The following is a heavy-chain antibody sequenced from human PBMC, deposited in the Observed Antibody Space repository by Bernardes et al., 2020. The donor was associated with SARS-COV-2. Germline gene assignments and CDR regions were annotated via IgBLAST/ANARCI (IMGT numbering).Heavy chain of an antibody. V-gene: IGHV4-34*01. CDR3: ARDSGPVGFQH. Sequence: SETLSLTCAVYGGSFSGYYWSWIRQPPGKGLEWIGEINHSGSTNYNPSLKSRVTISVDTSKNQFSLKLSSVTAADTAVYYCARDSGPVGFQHWGQGTLVTVSS. CDR2: INHSGST. D-gene: IGHD6-19*01. CDR1: GGSFSGYY. J-gene: IGHJ1*01.